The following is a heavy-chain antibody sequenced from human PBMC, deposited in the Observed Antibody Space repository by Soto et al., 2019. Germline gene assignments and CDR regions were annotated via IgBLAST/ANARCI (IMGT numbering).Heavy chain of an antibody. Sequence: GGSLRLSCAASGFTVSSNYMSWVRQAPGKELEWVSIIYSGGITYYADSVKGRFTISRDNSKNTLYLQMNSLRAEDTAVYYCARGPYDSSGYYYGYFDPWGPGTLVTVSS. V-gene: IGHV3-53*01. CDR1: GFTVSSNY. CDR2: IYSGGIT. J-gene: IGHJ5*02. D-gene: IGHD3-22*01. CDR3: ARGPYDSSGYYYGYFDP.